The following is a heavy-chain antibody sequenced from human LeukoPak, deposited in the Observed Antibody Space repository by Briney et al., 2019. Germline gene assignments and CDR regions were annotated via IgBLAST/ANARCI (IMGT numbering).Heavy chain of an antibody. CDR3: VRLGYCSSTSCHLSWFDP. CDR1: GGSISGYNYY. CDR2: ISYSGIT. Sequence: SETLSLTCTVSGGSISGYNYYWGWLRPPPGKGLDWFGSISYSGITYYNPALTSRVIISVDTSKNQSTLKVNSVTAADTAVYNCVRLGYCSSTSCHLSWFDPWGQGTLVAVSS. D-gene: IGHD2-2*03. J-gene: IGHJ5*02. V-gene: IGHV4-39*01.